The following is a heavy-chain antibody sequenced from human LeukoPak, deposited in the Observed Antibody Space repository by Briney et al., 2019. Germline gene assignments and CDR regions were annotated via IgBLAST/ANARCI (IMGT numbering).Heavy chain of an antibody. CDR1: GFTFSSYG. V-gene: IGHV3-30*18. CDR2: ISYDGSNK. CDR3: AKDVLIAAAGTCGFDY. J-gene: IGHJ4*02. D-gene: IGHD6-13*01. Sequence: SGRSLRLSCAASGFTFSSYGMHWVRQAPGKGLEWVAVISYDGSNKYYADSVKGRFTIYRDNSKNTLYLQMNSLRAEDTAVYYCAKDVLIAAAGTCGFDYWPQETLVTVS.